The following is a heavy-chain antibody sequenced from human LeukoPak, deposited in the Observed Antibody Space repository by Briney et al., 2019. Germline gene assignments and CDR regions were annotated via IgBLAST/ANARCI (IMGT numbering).Heavy chain of an antibody. Sequence: PGGSLRLSCAASGFTFSSYEMNWVRQAPGKGLEWVSYISSSGSTIYYADSVKGRFTISRDNAKNSLYLQMNSLRAEDTAVYYCARAGPRWLQLYYFDYWGQGTLVTVSS. D-gene: IGHD5-24*01. CDR1: GFTFSSYE. J-gene: IGHJ4*02. CDR3: ARAGPRWLQLYYFDY. CDR2: ISSSGSTI. V-gene: IGHV3-48*03.